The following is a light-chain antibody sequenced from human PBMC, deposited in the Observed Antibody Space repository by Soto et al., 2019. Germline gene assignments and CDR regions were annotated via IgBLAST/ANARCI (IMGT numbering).Light chain of an antibody. CDR1: QGITSW. J-gene: IGKJ4*01. CDR2: RAS. CDR3: QQTTTFPLT. Sequence: DIQLTQSPSSVSASLGARVTITCRGSQGITSWLAWYQQKPGKAPKLLIYRASNLQSGVPSRFSGSGSVTDFTLTISGLQPADFATYYCQQTTTFPLTFGGGTKVEIK. V-gene: IGKV1-12*01.